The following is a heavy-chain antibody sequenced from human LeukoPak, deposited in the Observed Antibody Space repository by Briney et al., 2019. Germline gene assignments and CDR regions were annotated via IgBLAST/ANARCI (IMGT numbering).Heavy chain of an antibody. CDR1: GFTFSSYS. V-gene: IGHV3-48*04. Sequence: PGGSLRLSCAASGFTFSSYSMNWVRQAPGKGLEWVSYISSSSSTIYYADSVKGRFTISRDNAKNSLYLQMNSLRAEDTAVYYCARSPLDTYYDILTGNRGYWGQGTLVTVSS. CDR3: ARSPLDTYYDILTGNRGY. J-gene: IGHJ4*02. CDR2: ISSSSSTI. D-gene: IGHD3-9*01.